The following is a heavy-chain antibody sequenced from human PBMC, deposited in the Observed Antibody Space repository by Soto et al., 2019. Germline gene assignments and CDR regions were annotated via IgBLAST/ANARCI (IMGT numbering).Heavy chain of an antibody. D-gene: IGHD6-13*01. V-gene: IGHV4-4*02. CDR3: ARGGSGIAAAGGWFDP. J-gene: IGHJ5*02. Sequence: SETLSLTCAVSGGSIISSNWCSFVRQPPWKGLEWIGEIYHSGSTNYNPSLKSRVTISVDKSKNQFSLKLSSVTAADTAVYYCARGGSGIAAAGGWFDPWGQGTLVTVSS. CDR2: IYHSGST. CDR1: GGSIISSNW.